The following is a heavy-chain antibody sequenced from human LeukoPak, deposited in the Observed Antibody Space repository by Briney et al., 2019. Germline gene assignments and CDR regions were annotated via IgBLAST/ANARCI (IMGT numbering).Heavy chain of an antibody. CDR2: ISSSSDTI. D-gene: IGHD3-22*01. CDR1: GFTFSSYG. J-gene: IGHJ4*02. V-gene: IGHV3-48*01. Sequence: GGSLRLSCAASGFTFSSYGMNWVRQAPGKGLEWVSYISSSSDTIYYADSVKGRFTISRDNAKNSLYLQMNSLRAEDTAGYYCARRDYHGSSGYYVSSYWGQGTLVTVSS. CDR3: ARRDYHGSSGYYVSSY.